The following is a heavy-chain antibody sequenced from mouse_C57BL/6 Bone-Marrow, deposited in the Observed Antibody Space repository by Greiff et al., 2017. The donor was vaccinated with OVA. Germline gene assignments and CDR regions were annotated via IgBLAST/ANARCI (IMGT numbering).Heavy chain of an antibody. CDR2: ISSGGDYI. CDR3: TRDGGYYWYFDV. CDR1: GFTFSSYA. V-gene: IGHV5-9-1*02. J-gene: IGHJ1*03. Sequence: EVKLMESGAGLVKPGGSLKLSCAASGFTFSSYAMSWVRQTPEKRLEWVAYISSGGDYIYYADTVKGRFTISRDNARNTLYLQMSSLKSEDTAMYYCTRDGGYYWYFDVWGTGTTVTVSS. D-gene: IGHD1-1*02.